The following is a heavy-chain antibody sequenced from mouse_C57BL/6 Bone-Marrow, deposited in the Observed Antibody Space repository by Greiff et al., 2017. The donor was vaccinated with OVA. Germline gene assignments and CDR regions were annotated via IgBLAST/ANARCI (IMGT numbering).Heavy chain of an antibody. J-gene: IGHJ3*01. CDR2: ISYDGSN. CDR3: ARAGLRRETWFAY. CDR1: GYSITSCYY. V-gene: IGHV3-6*01. D-gene: IGHD2-4*01. Sequence: EVQLQESGPGLVKPSQSLSLTCSATGYSITSCYYWNWIRQFPGNKLEWMGYISYDGSNNYNPSLKNRITISLDPSKNQFFLKLNSVTAEDTATYYCARAGLRRETWFAYWGQGTLVNVSA.